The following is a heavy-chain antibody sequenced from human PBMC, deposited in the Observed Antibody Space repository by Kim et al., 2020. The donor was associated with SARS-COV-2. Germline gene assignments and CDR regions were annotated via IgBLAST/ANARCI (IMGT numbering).Heavy chain of an antibody. D-gene: IGHD5-18*01. V-gene: IGHV1-69*01. J-gene: IGHJ4*02. Sequence: ATYAQKFKGGVPIPADESTSTAYMELSSLRSEDTAVYYCARGTAGYSYGTPFDYWGQGTLVTVSS. CDR2: A. CDR3: ARGTAGYSYGTPFDY.